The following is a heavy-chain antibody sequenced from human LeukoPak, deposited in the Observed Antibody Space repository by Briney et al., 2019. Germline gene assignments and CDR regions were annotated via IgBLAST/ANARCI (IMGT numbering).Heavy chain of an antibody. V-gene: IGHV3-23*01. D-gene: IGHD3-10*01. CDR1: GFTFSSYA. J-gene: IGHJ4*02. Sequence: PGGSLRFSCAASGFTFSSYAMSWVRQAPGKGLEWVSAISGSGGSTYYADSVKGRFTISRDNSENTLYLQMNSLRAEDTAVYYCAKGQYGSGSYYTGGFDYWGQGTLVTVSS. CDR2: ISGSGGST. CDR3: AKGQYGSGSYYTGGFDY.